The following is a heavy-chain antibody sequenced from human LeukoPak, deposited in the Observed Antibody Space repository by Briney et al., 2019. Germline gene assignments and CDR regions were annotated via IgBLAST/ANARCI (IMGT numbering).Heavy chain of an antibody. Sequence: GGSLRLSCAASGFTFSSYAMSWVRQAPGKGLEWVSAISGSGGSTYYADSVKGRFTISRDNSKNTLYLQMNSLRAEDTAVYYCAKLPHYYDSSGLRAFDIWGQGTMVTVSS. CDR2: ISGSGGST. CDR3: AKLPHYYDSSGLRAFDI. J-gene: IGHJ3*02. D-gene: IGHD3-22*01. V-gene: IGHV3-23*01. CDR1: GFTFSSYA.